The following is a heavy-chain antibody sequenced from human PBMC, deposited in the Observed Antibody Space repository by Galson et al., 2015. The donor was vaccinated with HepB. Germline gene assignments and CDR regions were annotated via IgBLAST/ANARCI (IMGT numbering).Heavy chain of an antibody. Sequence: SLRLSCAASGFTFSNYRMNRVRQAPGKELDWVASITSDSTYIYYGESLEGRFTISRDNAKNSLSLQMSSLRADDTAVYYCARETITNYAMDVWGQGTTVTVSS. CDR1: GFTFSNYR. CDR2: ITSDSTYI. J-gene: IGHJ6*02. D-gene: IGHD5-12*01. CDR3: ARETITNYAMDV. V-gene: IGHV3-21*01.